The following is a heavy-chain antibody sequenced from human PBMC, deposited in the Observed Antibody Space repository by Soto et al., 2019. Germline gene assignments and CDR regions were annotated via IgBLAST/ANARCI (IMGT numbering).Heavy chain of an antibody. V-gene: IGHV3-30*18. D-gene: IGHD6-6*01. CDR3: AKDGALAARLIKGGMDV. CDR1: GFTFSSYG. J-gene: IGHJ6*02. Sequence: QVQLVESGGGVVQPGRSLRLSCAASGFTFSSYGMHWVRQAPGKGLEWVAVISYDGSNKYYADSVKGRFTISRDNSKNTLYLQMNSLRAEDTAVYYCAKDGALAARLIKGGMDVWGQGTTVTVSS. CDR2: ISYDGSNK.